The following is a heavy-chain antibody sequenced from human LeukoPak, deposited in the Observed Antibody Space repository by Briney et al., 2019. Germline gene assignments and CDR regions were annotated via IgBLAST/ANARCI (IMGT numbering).Heavy chain of an antibody. CDR2: IYHGGST. J-gene: IGHJ4*02. CDR3: ARVTRSSWFEGYFDY. D-gene: IGHD6-13*01. Sequence: SETLSLTCTVSGYSISSGYYWGWIRQPPGKGLEWIGNIYHGGSTYYNPSLKSRVTMSGDTSKNQFSLNLSSVTAADTAVYYCARVTRSSWFEGYFDYWGQGTLVTVSS. CDR1: GYSISSGYY. V-gene: IGHV4-38-2*02.